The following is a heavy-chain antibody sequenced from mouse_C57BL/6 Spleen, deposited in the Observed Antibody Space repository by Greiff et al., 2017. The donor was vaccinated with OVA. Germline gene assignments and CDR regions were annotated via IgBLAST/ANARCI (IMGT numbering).Heavy chain of an antibody. D-gene: IGHD2-2*01. CDR3: ARSRGYDWYFDV. Sequence: QVQLQQPGTELVKPGASVKLSCKASGYTFTSYWMHWVKQRPGKGLEWIGNIKPSNGGTNYNEKFKSKATLTVDKSSSTAYMQLSSLTSEDSAVYYCARSRGYDWYFDVWGTGTTVTVSS. V-gene: IGHV1-53*01. CDR2: IKPSNGGT. CDR1: GYTFTSYW. J-gene: IGHJ1*03.